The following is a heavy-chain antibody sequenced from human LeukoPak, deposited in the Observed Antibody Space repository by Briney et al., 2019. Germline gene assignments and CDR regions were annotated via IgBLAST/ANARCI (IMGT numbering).Heavy chain of an antibody. J-gene: IGHJ4*02. CDR3: VQGWRDN. V-gene: IGHV3-7*01. CDR2: INQDSSEK. CDR1: GFTFSSYG. D-gene: IGHD2-15*01. Sequence: GGSLKLSCAASGFTFSSYGLNWVRQAPGKGLEWVANINQDSSEKYYVDSVKGRFTISRDNAKNSLYLQLNTLRPEDTAVYYCVQGWRDNWGQGTLVTVSS.